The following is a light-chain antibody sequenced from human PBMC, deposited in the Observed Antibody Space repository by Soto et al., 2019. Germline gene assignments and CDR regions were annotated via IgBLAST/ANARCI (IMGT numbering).Light chain of an antibody. Sequence: DIQMTQSPAFLSSSVADRVTITCRASQSIGKHLNWYQQKPGKAPKFLIYGASTLQSGVPSRFTGSGSGTDFTLTVNSLQAEDFATYYCQQSYTSPTTFGQGTRLEIK. CDR3: QQSYTSPTT. CDR1: QSIGKH. CDR2: GAS. J-gene: IGKJ5*01. V-gene: IGKV1-39*01.